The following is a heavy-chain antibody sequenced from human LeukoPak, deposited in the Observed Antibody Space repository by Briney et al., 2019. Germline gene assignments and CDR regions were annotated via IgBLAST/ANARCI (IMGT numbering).Heavy chain of an antibody. CDR1: GFTFSSYE. CDR2: ISSSSSTM. V-gene: IGHV3-48*03. D-gene: IGHD2-15*01. J-gene: IGHJ1*01. CDR3: ASARDAGYCSGGSCYSILAY. Sequence: GGSLRLSCAASGFTFSSYEMNWVRQAPGKGLEWVSYISSSSSTMYYADSVKGRFTISRDNAKNSLYLQMNSLRAEDTAVYYCASARDAGYCSGGSCYSILAYWGQGTLVTVSS.